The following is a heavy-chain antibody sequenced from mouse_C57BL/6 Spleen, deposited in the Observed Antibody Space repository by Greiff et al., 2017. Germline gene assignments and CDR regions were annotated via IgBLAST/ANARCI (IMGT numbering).Heavy chain of an antibody. V-gene: IGHV1-26*01. CDR1: GYTFTDYY. CDR2: INPNNGGT. Sequence: EVQLQQSGPELVKPGASVKISCKASGYTFTDYYMNWVKQSHGKSLEWIGDINPNNGGTSYNQKFKGKATLTVDKSSSTAYMELRSLTSEDSAVYYCARGAYSNYGGFAYWGQGTLVTVSA. D-gene: IGHD2-5*01. J-gene: IGHJ3*01. CDR3: ARGAYSNYGGFAY.